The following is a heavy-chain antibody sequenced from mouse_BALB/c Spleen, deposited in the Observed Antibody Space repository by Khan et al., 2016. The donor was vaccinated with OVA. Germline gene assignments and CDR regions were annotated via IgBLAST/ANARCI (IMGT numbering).Heavy chain of an antibody. D-gene: IGHD2-14*01. J-gene: IGHJ3*01. CDR1: GYTFTTYT. CDR2: IIPTNDYA. V-gene: IGHV1-4*01. Sequence: QVQLKESGAELARPGASVKMSCKASGYTFTTYTIHWVKQGPGQGLEWIGYIIPTNDYANYNKKFKDRATLTADKSSSTAYMQLSSLTSEDSALYYCAREGAYYRSDGWFAYWGQGTLVTVSA. CDR3: AREGAYYRSDGWFAY.